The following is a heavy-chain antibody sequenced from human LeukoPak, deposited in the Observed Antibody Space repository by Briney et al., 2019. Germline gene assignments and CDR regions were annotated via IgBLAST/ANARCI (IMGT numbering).Heavy chain of an antibody. Sequence: GGSLRLSCAASGFTFSRYQMTWGRQAPGEGLEWVAKVEQDGDKKYYVDSVEGRFTISRDNAKNSLYLEMKSLRVEDTAVYFCVRDWGGIEAAGEYWGQGTLVTVSS. CDR2: VEQDGDKK. J-gene: IGHJ4*02. D-gene: IGHD6-13*01. CDR3: VRDWGGIEAAGEY. V-gene: IGHV3-7*01. CDR1: GFTFSRYQ.